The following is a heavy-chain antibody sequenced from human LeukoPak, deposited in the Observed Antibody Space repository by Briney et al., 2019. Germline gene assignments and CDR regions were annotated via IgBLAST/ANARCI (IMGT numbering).Heavy chain of an antibody. Sequence: PSETLSLTCTVSGGSTSSYYWSWIRQPPGKGLEWIGYIYYSGSTNYNPSLKSRVTISVDTSKNQFSLKLSSVTAADTAVYYCARGAAAGTRFDYWGQGTLVTVSS. CDR1: GGSTSSYY. CDR2: IYYSGST. CDR3: ARGAAAGTRFDY. V-gene: IGHV4-59*01. J-gene: IGHJ4*02. D-gene: IGHD6-13*01.